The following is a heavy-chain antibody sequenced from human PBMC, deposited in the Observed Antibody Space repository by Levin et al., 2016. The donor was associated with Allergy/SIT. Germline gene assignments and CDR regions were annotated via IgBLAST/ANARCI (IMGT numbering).Heavy chain of an antibody. CDR1: GYTFINYY. CDR3: APSGSYYYLDY. Sequence: ASVKVSCKASGYTFINYYMHWVRQAPGQGLEWMGIINPSGGSTTYAQQFQGRVTMTRDTSTSTVYMELSSLRSEDTAVYYCAPSGSYYYLDYWGQGTLVTVSS. CDR2: INPSGGST. V-gene: IGHV1-46*01. D-gene: IGHD1-26*01. J-gene: IGHJ4*02.